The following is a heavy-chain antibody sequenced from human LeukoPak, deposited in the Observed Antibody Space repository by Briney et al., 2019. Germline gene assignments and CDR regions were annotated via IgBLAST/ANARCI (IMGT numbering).Heavy chain of an antibody. CDR2: IYHSGST. J-gene: IGHJ4*02. Sequence: SQTLSLTCTVSGGSISGGGYYWSWIRQPPGKGLEWIGYIYHSGSTYYNPSPKSRVTISVDRSKNQFSLKLSSVTAADTAVYYCARAPQGGYFDYWGQGTLVTVSS. CDR3: ARAPQGGYFDY. D-gene: IGHD3-16*01. CDR1: GGSISGGGYY. V-gene: IGHV4-30-2*01.